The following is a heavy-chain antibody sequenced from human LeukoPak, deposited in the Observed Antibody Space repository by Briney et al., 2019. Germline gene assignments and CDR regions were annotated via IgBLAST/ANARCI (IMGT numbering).Heavy chain of an antibody. CDR3: ATYAVATTFSRWFDP. CDR1: GGSFSGYY. Sequence: PSETLSLTCAVYGGSFSGYYWSWIRQPPGKGLEWIGEINHSGSTNYNPSLKSRVTISVDTSKKQFSLKLGSVTAADTAVYYCATYAVATTFSRWFDPWGQGTLVTVSS. J-gene: IGHJ5*02. V-gene: IGHV4-34*01. D-gene: IGHD5-12*01. CDR2: INHSGST.